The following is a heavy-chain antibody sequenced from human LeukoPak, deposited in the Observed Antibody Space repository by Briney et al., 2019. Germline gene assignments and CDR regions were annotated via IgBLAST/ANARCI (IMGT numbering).Heavy chain of an antibody. V-gene: IGHV3-30*18. Sequence: PGRSLRLSCVASGFTSNTYGMHWVRQAPGKGLDCVAVISHDGANEYYADSVKGRFAISRDISKNTLYLHMSSLRPDDTAVYYCAKGAYSYAPGTYYFDYWGQGTLVTVSS. CDR3: AKGAYSYAPGTYYFDY. CDR2: ISHDGANE. J-gene: IGHJ4*02. D-gene: IGHD3-10*01. CDR1: GFTSNTYG.